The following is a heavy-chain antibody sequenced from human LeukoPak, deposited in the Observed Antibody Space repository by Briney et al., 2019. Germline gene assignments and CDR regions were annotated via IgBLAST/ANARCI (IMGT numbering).Heavy chain of an antibody. CDR1: GFTVSSNY. D-gene: IGHD1-1*01. CDR3: ARDHQLSPLPDAFDI. CDR2: IYSGGST. J-gene: IGHJ3*02. V-gene: IGHV3-53*01. Sequence: GGSLTLSCAASGFTVSSNYMSWVRQAPGKGLEWVSVIYSGGSTYYADSVKGRFTISRDNSKNTLYLQMNSLRAEDTAVYYCARDHQLSPLPDAFDIWGQGTMVTVSS.